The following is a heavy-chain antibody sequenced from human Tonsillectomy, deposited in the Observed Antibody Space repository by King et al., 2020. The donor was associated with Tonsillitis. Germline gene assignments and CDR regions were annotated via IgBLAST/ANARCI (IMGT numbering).Heavy chain of an antibody. CDR3: ARDQSPGDSSGYLNY. CDR1: RFTFCSYG. D-gene: IGHD3-22*01. J-gene: IGHJ4*02. CDR2: ISYDGSDK. V-gene: IGHV3-30-3*01. Sequence: VQLVESGGGVVQPGRSLRLSCAASRFTFCSYGMHWVRQAPGKGLEWVAVISYDGSDKYYADSVKGRFTISRDNSKNSLYLQMHSLRPEDTAVYYCARDQSPGDSSGYLNYWGQGTLVTVSS.